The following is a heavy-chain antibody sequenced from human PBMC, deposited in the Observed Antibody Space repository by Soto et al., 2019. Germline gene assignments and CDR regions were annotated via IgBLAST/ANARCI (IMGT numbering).Heavy chain of an antibody. V-gene: IGHV3-33*01. CDR2: IWYDGSNK. CDR1: GFTFSSYG. Sequence: PGGSLILSCAASGFTFSSYGMHWVRQAPGKGLEWVAVIWYDGSNKYYADSVKGRLTISRDNSKNTLYLQMNSLRAEDTAVYYCARDQTLYGMDVWGQGTTVTVSS. CDR3: ARDQTLYGMDV. J-gene: IGHJ6*02.